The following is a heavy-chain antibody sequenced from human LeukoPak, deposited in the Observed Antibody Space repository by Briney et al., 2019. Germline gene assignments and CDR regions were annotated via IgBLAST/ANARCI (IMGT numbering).Heavy chain of an antibody. Sequence: GGSLRLSCAASGFTFSSYSMHWVRQAPGKGLEWVAFIRYDGSNKYYADSVKGRFTISRDNSKNTLYLQMNSLRAEDTAVYYCAEGYGWEASYYYYYMDVWGKGTTVTISS. J-gene: IGHJ6*03. CDR2: IRYDGSNK. D-gene: IGHD1-26*01. CDR3: AEGYGWEASYYYYYMDV. CDR1: GFTFSSYS. V-gene: IGHV3-30*02.